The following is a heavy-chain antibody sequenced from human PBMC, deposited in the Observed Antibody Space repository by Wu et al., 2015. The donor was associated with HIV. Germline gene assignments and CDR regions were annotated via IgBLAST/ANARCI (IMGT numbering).Heavy chain of an antibody. CDR3: ARDINSLYYDSRRGSFDI. J-gene: IGHJ3*02. V-gene: IGHV1-18*01. CDR2: ISADDGKT. CDR1: GYTFTSYG. Sequence: QVQLVQSGGEVKKVGASVKVSCKASGYTFTSYGISWVRQAPGQRPEWMGWISADDGKTKYAQKIQDRVTMTTDTSTSTAYLELRSLRSDDTAVYYCARDINSLYYDSRRGSFDIWGQGTNGHRLF. D-gene: IGHD3-16*01.